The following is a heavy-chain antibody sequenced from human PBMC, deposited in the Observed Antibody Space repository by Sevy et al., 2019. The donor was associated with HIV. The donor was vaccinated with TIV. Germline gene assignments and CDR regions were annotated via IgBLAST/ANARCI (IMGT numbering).Heavy chain of an antibody. D-gene: IGHD3-9*01. J-gene: IGHJ4*02. CDR1: GFTFSSYA. Sequence: GGSLRLSCAASGFTFSSYAMHWVRQAPGKGLEWVAVISYDGSNKYYADSVKGRFTISRDNSKNTLYLQMNSLRAEDTAVYYCASVLISNVLRYFDWLLPFDYWGQGTLVTVSS. CDR2: ISYDGSNK. CDR3: ASVLISNVLRYFDWLLPFDY. V-gene: IGHV3-30-3*01.